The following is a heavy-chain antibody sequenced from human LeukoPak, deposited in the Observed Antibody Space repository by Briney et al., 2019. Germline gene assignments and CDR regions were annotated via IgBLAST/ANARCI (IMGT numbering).Heavy chain of an antibody. Sequence: PSETLSLTCTVSGGSVSSGSYYWSWIPQPPGKGLEWIGYIYYSGSTNYNPSLKSRVTISVDTSKNQFSLKLSSVTAADTAVYYCARASYDYVWGSYRPQFFDYWGQGTLVTVSS. CDR1: GGSVSSGSYY. CDR3: ARASYDYVWGSYRPQFFDY. J-gene: IGHJ4*02. V-gene: IGHV4-61*01. D-gene: IGHD3-16*02. CDR2: IYYSGST.